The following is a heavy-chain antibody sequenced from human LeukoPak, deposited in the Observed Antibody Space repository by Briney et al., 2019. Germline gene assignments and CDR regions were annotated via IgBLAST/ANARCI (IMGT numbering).Heavy chain of an antibody. D-gene: IGHD3-10*01. CDR3: ARERPMVRGVDVGPMDV. CDR1: GGTFSSYA. J-gene: IGHJ6*03. Sequence: GSSVKVSCKASGGTFSSYAISWVRQAPGQGLEWMGGIIPIFGTANYAQKFQGRVTITTDESTSTAYMELSSLRSEDTAVYYCARERPMVRGVDVGPMDVWGKGTTVTVSS. CDR2: IIPIFGTA. V-gene: IGHV1-69*05.